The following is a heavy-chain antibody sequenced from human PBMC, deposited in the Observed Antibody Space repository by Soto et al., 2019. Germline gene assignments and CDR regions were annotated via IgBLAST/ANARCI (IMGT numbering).Heavy chain of an antibody. CDR3: TTDLGIAVADTFDAFDI. D-gene: IGHD6-19*01. CDR1: GFTFSNAW. J-gene: IGHJ3*02. V-gene: IGHV3-15*01. CDR2: IKSKTDGGTT. Sequence: GGSLRLSCAASGFTFSNAWMSWVRQAPGKGLEWVGRIKSKTDGGTTDYAAPVKGRFTISRDDSKNTLYLQMNSLKTEDTAVYYCTTDLGIAVADTFDAFDIWGQGTMVTVSS.